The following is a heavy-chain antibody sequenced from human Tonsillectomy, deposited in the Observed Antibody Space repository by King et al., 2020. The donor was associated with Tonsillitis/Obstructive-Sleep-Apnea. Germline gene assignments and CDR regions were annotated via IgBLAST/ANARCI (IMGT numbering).Heavy chain of an antibody. V-gene: IGHV3-73*01. CDR3: TTTGIAVAGTYAFDI. D-gene: IGHD6-19*01. CDR1: GFTFSGSA. J-gene: IGHJ3*02. CDR2: IRSKANSYST. Sequence: VQLVDSGGGLVQPGGSLKLSCAASGFTFSGSAMHWVRQASGKGLAWVGSIRSKANSYSTAFAASVKGRFTISRDDSKNTAYLQMNSLKTEDTAVYYCTTTGIAVAGTYAFDIWGQGTMVTVSS.